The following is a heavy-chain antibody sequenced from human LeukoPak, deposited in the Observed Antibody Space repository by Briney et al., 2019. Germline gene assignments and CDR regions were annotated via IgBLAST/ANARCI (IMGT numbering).Heavy chain of an antibody. V-gene: IGHV1-2*06. J-gene: IGHJ4*02. CDR1: GYTFTDYY. CDR3: ATSRDRIAAAGRDEFDY. D-gene: IGHD6-13*01. Sequence: ASVKVSCKASGYTFTDYYIHWVRQAPGQGLEWMGRINPNSGGTNYAQKFQGRVTMTRDTSISTAYMELSRLSSDDTAVYYRATSRDRIAAAGRDEFDYWGQGTLVTVSS. CDR2: INPNSGGT.